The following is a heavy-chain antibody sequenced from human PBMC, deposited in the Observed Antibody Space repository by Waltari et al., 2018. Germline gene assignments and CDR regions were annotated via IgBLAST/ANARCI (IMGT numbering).Heavy chain of an antibody. CDR1: GFSLNVNAFNLG. Sequence: QITLKESGPTLVKPTQTLTLTCTFSGFSLNVNAFNLGVGWVRQPPGGALEWLALIYSNDNKHYSPSLQTRLSITRDTSKDQVVLTMMNMGPVDTATYYCAHFNSVQWFFDSWGQGLLVTVSS. V-gene: IGHV2-5*01. CDR2: IYSNDNK. CDR3: AHFNSVQWFFDS. D-gene: IGHD3-22*01. J-gene: IGHJ4*02.